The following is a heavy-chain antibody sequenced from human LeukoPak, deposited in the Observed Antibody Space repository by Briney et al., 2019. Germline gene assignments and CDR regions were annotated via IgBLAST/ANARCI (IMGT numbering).Heavy chain of an antibody. CDR3: AREGGAGTAAHDI. CDR2: IGTAGNT. Sequence: GGSLRLSCAASGFTVSSNYMSWVRQAPGKGLEWVSAIGTAGNTYYPGSVKGRFTISRENAKNSMYLQMNSLRAGDTAVYYCAREGGAGTAAHDIWGQGTMVTVSS. CDR1: GFTVSSNY. D-gene: IGHD6-19*01. J-gene: IGHJ3*02. V-gene: IGHV3-13*01.